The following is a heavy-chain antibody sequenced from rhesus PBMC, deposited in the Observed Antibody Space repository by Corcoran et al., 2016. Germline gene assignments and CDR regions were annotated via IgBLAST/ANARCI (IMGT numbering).Heavy chain of an antibody. CDR2: INSGRRNT. J-gene: IGHJ4*01. CDR1: GFTFSSYG. Sequence: EVQLVETGGGLVQPGGSLKLSCAASGFTFSSYGMSWVRQATGKGLEWVSAINSGRRNTYYADSVKGRFTISRDKSKNTLSLQMISLRAEDTAVYYCAKWYWSDYSCFDYWGQGVLVTVSS. V-gene: IGHV3S5*01. D-gene: IGHD3-22*01. CDR3: AKWYWSDYSCFDY.